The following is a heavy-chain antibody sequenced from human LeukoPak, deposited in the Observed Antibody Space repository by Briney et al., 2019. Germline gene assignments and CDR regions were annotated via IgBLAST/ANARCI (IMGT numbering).Heavy chain of an antibody. CDR1: GFTFGSCW. D-gene: IGHD5-18*01. CDR3: ASAGYSYGRY. V-gene: IGHV4-34*01. CDR2: INHSGST. Sequence: GSLRLSCAASGFTFGSCWMNWVRQPPGKGLEWIGEINHSGSTNYNPSLKSRVTISVDTSKNQFSLKLSSVTAADTAVYYCASAGYSYGRYWGQGTLVTVSS. J-gene: IGHJ4*02.